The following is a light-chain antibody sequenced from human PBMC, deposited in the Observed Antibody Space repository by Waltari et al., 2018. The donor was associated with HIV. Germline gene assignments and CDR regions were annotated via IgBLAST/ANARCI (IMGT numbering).Light chain of an antibody. CDR2: KDS. V-gene: IGLV3-25*03. Sequence: SYELTQPPSVSVSPGLTATITCSGDILSKEYVYWYQQRPGQAPVLVIYKDSERPSGIPGRFSGSGSGTTVTLTISGVQAEDEADYYWRSADISGTEWVFGGGTKLTVL. CDR3: RSADISGTEWV. CDR1: ILSKEY. J-gene: IGLJ3*02.